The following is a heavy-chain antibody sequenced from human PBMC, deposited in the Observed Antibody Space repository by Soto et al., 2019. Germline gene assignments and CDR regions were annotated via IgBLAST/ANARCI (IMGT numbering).Heavy chain of an antibody. D-gene: IGHD5-18*01. J-gene: IGHJ4*02. Sequence: GGSLRLSCSASEFTFSSCAMSWVRQAPGKGLEWVSYISSSSSTIYYADSVRGRFTISRDNAKNSLYLQMNSLRAEDTAVYYCARDYSSYGPFDYWGQGTLVTVSS. CDR2: ISSSSSTI. V-gene: IGHV3-48*01. CDR3: ARDYSSYGPFDY. CDR1: EFTFSSCA.